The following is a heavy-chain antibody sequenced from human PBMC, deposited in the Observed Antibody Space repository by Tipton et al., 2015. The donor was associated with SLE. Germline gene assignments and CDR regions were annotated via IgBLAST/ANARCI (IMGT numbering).Heavy chain of an antibody. CDR3: ARGIEYSSVELRGWFDP. Sequence: QSGPEVKKPGASVKVSCKASGYTFTSYGISWVRQAPGQGLEWMGWISAYNGNTNYAQKLQGRVTMTTDTSTSTAYMELRSLRSDDTAVYYCARGIEYSSVELRGWFDPWGQGTLVTVSS. CDR2: ISAYNGNT. CDR1: GYTFTSYG. J-gene: IGHJ5*02. D-gene: IGHD6-6*01. V-gene: IGHV1-18*01.